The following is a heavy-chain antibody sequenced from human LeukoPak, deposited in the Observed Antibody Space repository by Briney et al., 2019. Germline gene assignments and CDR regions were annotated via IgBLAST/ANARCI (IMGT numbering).Heavy chain of an antibody. CDR1: GFTFSSYG. V-gene: IGHV3-30*18. D-gene: IGHD3-3*02. CDR2: ISYDGSNK. J-gene: IGHJ4*02. Sequence: TGGSLRLSCAASGFTFSSYGMHWVRQAPGKGLEWVAVISYDGSNKYYADSVKGRFTISRDNSKHTLYLQMNSLRAEDTAVYYCAKPLRPFLEWFLYLAYWGQGTLVTVSS. CDR3: AKPLRPFLEWFLYLAY.